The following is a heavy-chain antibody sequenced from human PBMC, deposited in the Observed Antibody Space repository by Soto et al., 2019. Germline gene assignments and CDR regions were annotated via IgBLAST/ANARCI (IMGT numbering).Heavy chain of an antibody. CDR1: GYTFTSYY. CDR3: ARERNLIAVAGTYDYYYYGMDV. Sequence: ASVKVSCKASGYTFTSYYMHWVRQAPGQGLEWMGIINPSGGRTSYAQKIQGRVTMTRDTSTSTVYMELSSLRSEDTAVYYCARERNLIAVAGTYDYYYYGMDVWGQGTTVTVSS. J-gene: IGHJ6*02. V-gene: IGHV1-46*01. D-gene: IGHD6-19*01. CDR2: INPSGGRT.